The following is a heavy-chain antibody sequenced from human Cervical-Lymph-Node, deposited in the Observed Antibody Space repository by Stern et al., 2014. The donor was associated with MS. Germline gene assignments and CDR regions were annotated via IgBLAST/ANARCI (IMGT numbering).Heavy chain of an antibody. V-gene: IGHV1-3*01. J-gene: IGHJ4*02. CDR1: GYTFTSFA. CDR3: ARGYYYDTGNFYRSYFDS. CDR2: VNAGNGKT. D-gene: IGHD3-22*01. Sequence: VQLVESGAEVKKPGASVMVSCQTSGYTFTSFAVHWGRQAPGQRLEWMGWVNAGNGKTKYAQKFQGRVTITRDTSARTAYMELRSLRSEDTAVYFCARGYYYDTGNFYRSYFDSWGQGTLVTVSS.